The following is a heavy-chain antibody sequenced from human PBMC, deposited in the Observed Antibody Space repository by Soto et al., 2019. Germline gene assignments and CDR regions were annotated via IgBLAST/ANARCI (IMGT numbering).Heavy chain of an antibody. D-gene: IGHD4-17*01. CDR1: GASISSNY. J-gene: IGHJ4*02. CDR3: ARVLGYGGKGLVDY. Sequence: QVHLQESGPGLVKPSETLSLTCAVSGASISSNYWSWIRQPPGKGLEWIGYISYNGNTNYNPSLKSRVTISVDNSKNQFSVKLSSVTAADTAIYYCARVLGYGGKGLVDYWGQGTLVTVSS. V-gene: IGHV4-59*01. CDR2: ISYNGNT.